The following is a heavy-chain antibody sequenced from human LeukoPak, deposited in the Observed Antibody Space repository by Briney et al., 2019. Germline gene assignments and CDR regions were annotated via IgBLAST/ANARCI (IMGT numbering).Heavy chain of an antibody. Sequence: PGGSLRLSCAAFGFTFSSYSMNWVRQAPGKGLEWVSSISSSSSYIYYADSVKGRFTISRDNAENSLYLQMNSLRAEDTAVYYCAREYDRGLFDYWGQGTLVTVSS. V-gene: IGHV3-21*01. D-gene: IGHD3-9*01. CDR3: AREYDRGLFDY. CDR2: ISSSSSYI. CDR1: GFTFSSYS. J-gene: IGHJ4*02.